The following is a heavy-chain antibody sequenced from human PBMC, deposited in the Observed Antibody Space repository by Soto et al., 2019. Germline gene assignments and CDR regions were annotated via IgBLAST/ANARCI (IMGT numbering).Heavy chain of an antibody. Sequence: GASVKVSCKASGYTFTNFDVHWVRQAPGQRLEWMGWVNPVNGSTKYSPRFQGRVTITRETSATTAYMELSSLRSEDTALYYCVRDRDLYRDMVHADLWGQGTLVTVSS. D-gene: IGHD1-26*01. J-gene: IGHJ4*01. CDR2: VNPVNGST. V-gene: IGHV1-3*01. CDR3: VRDRDLYRDMVHADL. CDR1: GYTFTNFD.